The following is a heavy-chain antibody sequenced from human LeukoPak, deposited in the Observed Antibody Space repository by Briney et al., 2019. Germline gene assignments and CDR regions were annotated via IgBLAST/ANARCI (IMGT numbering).Heavy chain of an antibody. CDR3: ARMHDYGDY. D-gene: IGHD4-17*01. CDR1: GGTFSSYT. V-gene: IGHV1-69*02. Sequence: SVKVSCKASGGTFSSYTITWVRQAPGQGLEWMGMIIPMLGIANYAQKFQGRVTITADKSTSTAYMEMSSLRSEDTAMYYCARMHDYGDYWGQGTLVTVSS. J-gene: IGHJ4*02. CDR2: IIPMLGIA.